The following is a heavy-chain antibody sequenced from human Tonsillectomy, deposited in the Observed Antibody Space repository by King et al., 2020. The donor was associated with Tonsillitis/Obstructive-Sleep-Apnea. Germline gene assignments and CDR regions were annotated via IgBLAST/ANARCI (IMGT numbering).Heavy chain of an antibody. Sequence: VQLVESGGGVVQRGRSLRLSCAASGFTFSSYAMHWVRQAPGKGLEWVAVISYDGSNKYSADSVKGRFTISRDNSKNTLYLQTNSLRAEDTAVYYCARDRGAYSSGWSDDAFDIWGQGTMVTVSS. V-gene: IGHV3-30*04. CDR3: ARDRGAYSSGWSDDAFDI. CDR2: ISYDGSNK. CDR1: GFTFSSYA. D-gene: IGHD6-19*01. J-gene: IGHJ3*02.